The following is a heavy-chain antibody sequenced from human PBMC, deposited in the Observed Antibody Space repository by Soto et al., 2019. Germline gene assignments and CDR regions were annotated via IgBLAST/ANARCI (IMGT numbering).Heavy chain of an antibody. Sequence: SETLSLTCAVYGGSFSGYYWSWIRQPPGKGLEWIGEINHSGSTNYNPSLKSRVTISVDTSKNQFSLKLSSVTAADTAVYYCARGVRPEPGDEGCFDYWGQGTLVTVSS. J-gene: IGHJ4*02. V-gene: IGHV4-34*01. CDR1: GGSFSGYY. CDR3: ARGVRPEPGDEGCFDY. CDR2: INHSGST.